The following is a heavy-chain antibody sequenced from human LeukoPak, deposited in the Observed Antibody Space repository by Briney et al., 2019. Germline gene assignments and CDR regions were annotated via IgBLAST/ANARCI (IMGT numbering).Heavy chain of an antibody. Sequence: GGSLRLSCAASGLTFTNAWMSWVRQAPGKGLEWVGRIKSKTDGGTTDYAAPVKGRFTISRDDSKNTLYLQINSLKTEDTAVYYCTTDRGYSTSDFDYWGQGTLVTVSS. CDR3: TTDRGYSTSDFDY. CDR2: IKSKTDGGTT. V-gene: IGHV3-15*01. CDR1: GLTFTNAW. D-gene: IGHD3-22*01. J-gene: IGHJ4*02.